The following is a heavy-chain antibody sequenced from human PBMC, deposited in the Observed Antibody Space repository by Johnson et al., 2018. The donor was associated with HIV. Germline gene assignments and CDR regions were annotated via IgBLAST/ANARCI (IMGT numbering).Heavy chain of an antibody. D-gene: IGHD3-16*01. CDR1: GFTFSSYA. V-gene: IGHV3-30*04. J-gene: IGHJ3*02. CDR2: ISYDGSEK. CDR3: ARGSRYTHDNDDVYLLHAFDI. Sequence: QVQLVESGGGVVQPGRSLRLSCAASGFTFSSYAMHWVRQAPGKGLEWVAVISYDGSEKYYADSVKGRFTIPRDSSKNTLYLQVNSLRAEDTAVYYCARGSRYTHDNDDVYLLHAFDIWGQGTMVTVSS.